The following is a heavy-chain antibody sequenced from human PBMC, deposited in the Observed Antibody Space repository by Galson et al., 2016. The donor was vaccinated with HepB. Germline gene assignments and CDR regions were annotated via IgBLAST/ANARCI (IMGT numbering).Heavy chain of an antibody. CDR2: ISWDGGST. D-gene: IGHD2-15*01. CDR3: AKDGRAFEI. Sequence: SLRLSCAASGFTFDDYTMHWVRQAPGQGLEWVSRISWDGGSTYYADSVKGRFTISRDNSKNSLYLQMNSLRTEDTALYYCAKDGRAFEIWGQGTMVTVSS. J-gene: IGHJ3*02. V-gene: IGHV3-43*01. CDR1: GFTFDDYT.